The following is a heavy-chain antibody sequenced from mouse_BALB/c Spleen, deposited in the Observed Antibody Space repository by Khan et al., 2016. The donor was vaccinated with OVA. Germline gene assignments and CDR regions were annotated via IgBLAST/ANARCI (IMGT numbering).Heavy chain of an antibody. D-gene: IGHD6-2*01. V-gene: IGHV1-76*01. CDR3: ARAESLYHFDH. CDR1: GYIFTSYW. J-gene: IGHJ2*01. Sequence: QVQLKESGAELVRPGASVKLSCKTSGYIFTSYWIHWVKQRSGQGLEWIARIYPGTDNSYYNEKFKDKATLTADKSSSTAYMQLSSLKAEDSDVYFCARAESLYHFDHWGQGTTLTVSS. CDR2: IYPGTDNS.